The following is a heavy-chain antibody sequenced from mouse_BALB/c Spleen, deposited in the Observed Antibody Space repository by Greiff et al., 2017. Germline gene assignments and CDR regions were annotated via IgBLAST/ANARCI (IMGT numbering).Heavy chain of an antibody. CDR3: ARDRPYGNYVFFDY. CDR1: GFSLTSYG. Sequence: QVQLKESGPGLVAPSQSLSITCTVSGFSLTSYGVHWVRQPPGKGLEWLGVIWAGGSTNYNSALMSRLSISKDNSKSQVFLKMNSLQTDDTAMYYCARDRPYGNYVFFDYWGQGTTLTVSS. CDR2: IWAGGST. D-gene: IGHD2-1*01. V-gene: IGHV2-9*02. J-gene: IGHJ2*01.